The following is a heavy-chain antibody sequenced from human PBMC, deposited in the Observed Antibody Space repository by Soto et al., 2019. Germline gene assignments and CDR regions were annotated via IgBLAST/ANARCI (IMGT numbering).Heavy chain of an antibody. CDR3: AKDLTREYSTKYYFDY. Sequence: GGSLRLSCAASGFTFSSYAMSWVRQAPGKGLEWVSAISGSGGSTYYADSVKGRFTISRDNSKNTLYLQMNSLRAEDTAVYYCAKDLTREYSTKYYFDYWGQGTLVTVSS. CDR2: ISGSGGST. D-gene: IGHD6-6*01. CDR1: GFTFSSYA. V-gene: IGHV3-23*01. J-gene: IGHJ4*02.